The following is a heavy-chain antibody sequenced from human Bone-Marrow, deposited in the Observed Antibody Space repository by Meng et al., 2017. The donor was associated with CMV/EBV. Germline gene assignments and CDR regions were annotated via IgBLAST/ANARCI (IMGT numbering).Heavy chain of an antibody. J-gene: IGHJ6*02. V-gene: IGHV1-2*06. Sequence: ASVKVSCKASGYTFTVYYMHWVRQAPGQGLEWMGRINPNSGGADFAQKFQGRVTMTRDTSISTAYMEVSRLRSDDTAVYFCARARSEHSYAYDGPDYYYYYGMDVWGQGTTVTVSS. CDR1: GYTFTVYY. CDR2: INPNSGGA. CDR3: ARARSEHSYAYDGPDYYYYYGMDV. D-gene: IGHD5-18*01.